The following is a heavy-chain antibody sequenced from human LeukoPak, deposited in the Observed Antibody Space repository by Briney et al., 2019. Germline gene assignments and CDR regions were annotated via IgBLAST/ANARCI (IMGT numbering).Heavy chain of an antibody. J-gene: IGHJ6*03. CDR2: IYYSGST. Sequence: SETLSLTCTVSGGSISSYYWSWIRHPPGKGLEWIGYIYYSGSTNYNPSLKSRVTISVDTSKNQFSLKLSSVTAADTAVYYCARAKGYDFWSGYPGIYYMDVWGKGTTVTVSS. D-gene: IGHD3-3*01. CDR1: GGSISSYY. V-gene: IGHV4-59*01. CDR3: ARAKGYDFWSGYPGIYYMDV.